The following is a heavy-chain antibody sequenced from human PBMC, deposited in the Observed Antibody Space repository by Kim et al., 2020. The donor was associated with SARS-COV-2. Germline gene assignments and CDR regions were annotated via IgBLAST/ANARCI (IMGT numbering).Heavy chain of an antibody. J-gene: IGHJ6*02. D-gene: IGHD3-10*01. Sequence: GGSLRLSCAASGFTFSSYSMNWVRQAPGKGLEWVSSIRSSSSYIYYADSVKGRFTISRDNAKNSLYLQMNSLRAEDTAVYYCARDKRNYGSGSSYYGMDVWGQGTTVTVSS. CDR2: IRSSSSYI. CDR1: GFTFSSYS. CDR3: ARDKRNYGSGSSYYGMDV. V-gene: IGHV3-21*01.